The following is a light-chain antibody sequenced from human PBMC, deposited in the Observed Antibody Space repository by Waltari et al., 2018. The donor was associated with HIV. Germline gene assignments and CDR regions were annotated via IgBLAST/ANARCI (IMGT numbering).Light chain of an antibody. V-gene: IGKV3D-20*01. CDR1: QIVPSSY. CDR2: DAS. CDR3: QQYGRSIT. J-gene: IGKJ4*01. Sequence: EIVLTQSPAILSLSPGERAPIPCGASQIVPSSYLAWCQQKPGLAPRRLLFDASIRASGTPERFSGSGAGREFALTINRLEPEDFAVYYCQQYGRSITFGEGTKV.